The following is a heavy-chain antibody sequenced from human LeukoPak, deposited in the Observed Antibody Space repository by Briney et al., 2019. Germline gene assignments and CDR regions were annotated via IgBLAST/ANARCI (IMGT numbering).Heavy chain of an antibody. J-gene: IGHJ6*02. CDR1: GGSFSGYY. CDR2: IHHSGST. V-gene: IGHV4-34*01. CDR3: ARGGNYDILTGYQYYTDMDV. Sequence: SETLSLTCAVYGGSFSGYYWSWIRQPPGKGLEWIGEIHHSGSTNYNPSLKSRVTISVDTSKNQFSLKLSSVTAADTAVYYCARGGNYDILTGYQYYTDMDVWGQGTTVTVSS. D-gene: IGHD3-9*01.